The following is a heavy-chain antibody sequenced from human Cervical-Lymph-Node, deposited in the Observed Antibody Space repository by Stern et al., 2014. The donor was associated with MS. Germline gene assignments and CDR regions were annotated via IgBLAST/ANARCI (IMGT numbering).Heavy chain of an antibody. Sequence: MQLVESGGGVVPPGRSLRLSCADSGSTFSKSAMHWVRQAPGKGLEWVAVISHDGRNKQYGDSVKGRLAISRDNSRNTLSLEIYSLRAEDTAVYYCVRTESFYYYDGMDVWGHGTTVIVSS. V-gene: IGHV3-30*09. J-gene: IGHJ6*02. CDR1: GSTFSKSA. CDR3: VRTESFYYYDGMDV. CDR2: ISHDGRNK.